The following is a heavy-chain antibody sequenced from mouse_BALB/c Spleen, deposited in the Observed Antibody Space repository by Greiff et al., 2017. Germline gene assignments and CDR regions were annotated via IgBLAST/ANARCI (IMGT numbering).Heavy chain of an antibody. D-gene: IGHD2-4*01. J-gene: IGHJ2*01. Sequence: QVQLQQSGAELARPGASVKLSCKASGYTFTSYWMQWVKQRPGQGLEWIGAIYPGDGDTRYTQKFKGKATLTADKSSSTAYMQLSSLASEDSAVYYCARWYGDYDDFDYWGQGTTLTVSS. CDR3: ARWYGDYDDFDY. CDR1: GYTFTSYW. V-gene: IGHV1-87*01. CDR2: IYPGDGDT.